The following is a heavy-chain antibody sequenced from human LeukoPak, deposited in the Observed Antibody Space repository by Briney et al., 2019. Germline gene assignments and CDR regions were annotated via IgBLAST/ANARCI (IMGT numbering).Heavy chain of an antibody. CDR2: IYYSGST. V-gene: IGHV4-59*01. Sequence: LETLSLTCTVSGGSISSYYWSWIRQPPGKGLEWIGYIYYSGSTNYNPSLKSRVTISVDTSKNQFSLKLSSVTAADTAVYYCARYPYYYYGMDVWGQGTTVTVSS. CDR1: GGSISSYY. CDR3: ARYPYYYYGMDV. J-gene: IGHJ6*02.